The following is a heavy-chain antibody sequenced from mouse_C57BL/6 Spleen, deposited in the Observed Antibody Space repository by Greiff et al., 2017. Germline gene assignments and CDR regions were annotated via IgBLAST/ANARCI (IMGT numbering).Heavy chain of an antibody. Sequence: EVHLVESGEGLVKPGGSLKLSCAASGFTFSSYAMSWVRQTPEKRLEWVAYISSGGDYIYYADPVKGRFTISRDNARNTLYLQMSSRKSEDTAMYYCTRDSNYCGSSSAWFAYWGQGTLVTVSA. J-gene: IGHJ3*01. CDR3: TRDSNYCGSSSAWFAY. CDR2: ISSGGDYI. CDR1: GFTFSSYA. D-gene: IGHD1-1*01. V-gene: IGHV5-9-1*02.